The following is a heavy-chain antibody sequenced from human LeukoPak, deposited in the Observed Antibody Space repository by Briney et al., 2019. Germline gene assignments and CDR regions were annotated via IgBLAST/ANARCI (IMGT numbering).Heavy chain of an antibody. CDR1: GGSISSSNY. CDR2: IYYTGNS. D-gene: IGHD1-7*01. Sequence: SGTLSLTCAVSGGSISSSNYWSWIRQHPGKGLEWIGYIYYTGNSYYNPSLRSRVSIAVDTSKNQFSLKLNSVTAADTAVYFCARVGTHDGTASSDYWGQGTLITVSS. V-gene: IGHV4-31*11. J-gene: IGHJ4*02. CDR3: ARVGTHDGTASSDY.